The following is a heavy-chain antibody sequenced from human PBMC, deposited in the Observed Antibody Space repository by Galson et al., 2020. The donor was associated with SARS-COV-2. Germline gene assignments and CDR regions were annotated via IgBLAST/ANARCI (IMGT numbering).Heavy chain of an antibody. Sequence: ALIYWDDDKRYSPSLKSRLTITKDTSKNQVVLTMTNMDPVDTATYYCAHSSPYYGMDVWGQGTTVTVSS. J-gene: IGHJ6*02. V-gene: IGHV2-5*02. CDR3: AHSSPYYGMDV. CDR2: IYWDDDK.